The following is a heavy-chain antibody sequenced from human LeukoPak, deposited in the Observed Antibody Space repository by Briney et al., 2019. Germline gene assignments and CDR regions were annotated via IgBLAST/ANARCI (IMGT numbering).Heavy chain of an antibody. D-gene: IGHD4-17*01. CDR2: IWYDGSDK. Sequence: GGSLRLSCVASGFTFGFHGMHWVRQAPGKGREWVAVIWYDGSDKYYADSVKGRFTISRDNSKSTLYLQMNSLRAEDTAVYYCAKERTVTTGTYDAFDIWGQGTMVTVSS. CDR3: AKERTVTTGTYDAFDI. V-gene: IGHV3-33*06. CDR1: GFTFGFHG. J-gene: IGHJ3*02.